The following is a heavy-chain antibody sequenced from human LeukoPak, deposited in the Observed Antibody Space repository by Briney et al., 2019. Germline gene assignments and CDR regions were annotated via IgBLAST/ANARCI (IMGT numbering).Heavy chain of an antibody. CDR2: IKQDGSEK. Sequence: PGGSVRLSCEASGFSFSTYWMSWVRQAPGKGLEWVANIKQDGSEKYYLDSLKGRFTVSRDNAKNSLYLQINSLRVGDTAVYFCARVGAATFYWYYMDVWGKGTTVTVSS. V-gene: IGHV3-7*01. D-gene: IGHD2-15*01. CDR3: ARVGAATFYWYYMDV. J-gene: IGHJ6*03. CDR1: GFSFSTYW.